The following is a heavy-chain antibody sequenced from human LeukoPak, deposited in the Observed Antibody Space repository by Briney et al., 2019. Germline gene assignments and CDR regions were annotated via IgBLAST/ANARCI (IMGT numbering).Heavy chain of an antibody. J-gene: IGHJ4*02. CDR1: GYSFTSYC. D-gene: IGHD1-26*01. CDR2: IYPGDSDT. CDR3: ARGSGSYHTAYMN. V-gene: IGHV5-51*01. Sequence: GESLKISCKGSGYSFTSYCIGGVRQMPGKGREWMGIIYPGDSDTRYSPSFQGQVTISTDKSLSTAYLQWSSLKASDTAMYYCARGSGSYHTAYMNWGQGSPVTVSS.